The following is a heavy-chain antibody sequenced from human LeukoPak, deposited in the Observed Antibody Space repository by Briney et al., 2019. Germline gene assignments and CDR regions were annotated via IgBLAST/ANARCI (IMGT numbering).Heavy chain of an antibody. V-gene: IGHV4-59*01. CDR1: GDSISIYY. D-gene: IGHD3-10*01. CDR2: ISYSGST. Sequence: SETLSLTCTVSGDSISIYYCSWIRQPPGKGLECIGYISYSGSTNYSPSLKSQVTMSIDTSKNQFSLKLSSVTAADTAVYYCARVRYYGSGSNYNAVGFYYLDYWGQGTLVTVSS. J-gene: IGHJ4*02. CDR3: ARVRYYGSGSNYNAVGFYYLDY.